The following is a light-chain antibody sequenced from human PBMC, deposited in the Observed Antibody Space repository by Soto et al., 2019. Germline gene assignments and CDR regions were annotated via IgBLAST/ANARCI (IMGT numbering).Light chain of an antibody. CDR3: GSYTTSSNYV. V-gene: IGLV2-14*03. J-gene: IGLJ1*01. CDR2: DVS. CDR1: ISDVGSYNY. Sequence: QSGLTHPASVSGSPGQSITISCTGTISDVGSYNYVSWYQQYPGKAPKLMIYDVSTRPSGVSDRFSGSKSGNAASLTISGLRAGDEADYYCGSYTTSSNYVFGTGTKVTVL.